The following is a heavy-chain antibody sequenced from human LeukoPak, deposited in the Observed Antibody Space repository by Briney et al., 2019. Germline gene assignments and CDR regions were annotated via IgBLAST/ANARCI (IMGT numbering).Heavy chain of an antibody. D-gene: IGHD2-2*01. CDR2: VNPNSGGT. J-gene: IGHJ4*02. CDR3: ARKVSSTSCYAMDY. Sequence: ASVKVSCKASGYTFTGYYMHWVRQAPGQGLEWMGWVNPNSGGTNYAQKFQGRVTMTRDTSISTAYMELSRLRSDDTAVYYCARKVSSTSCYAMDYWGQGTLVTVSS. CDR1: GYTFTGYY. V-gene: IGHV1-2*02.